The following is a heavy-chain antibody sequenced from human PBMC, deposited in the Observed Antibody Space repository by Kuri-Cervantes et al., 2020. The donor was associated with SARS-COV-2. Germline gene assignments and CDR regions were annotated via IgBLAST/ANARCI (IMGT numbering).Heavy chain of an antibody. D-gene: IGHD5-24*01. J-gene: IGHJ5*02. CDR2: IYYSGNT. Sequence: ESLKISCAVYGGSFSGYYWSWIRQPPGKGLEWIGSIYYSGNTFYNPSLKRRVTISVDTSKNQFSLKLNSVTAADTAVYYCARQMAMVTQQGWFDPWGQGTLVTVSS. V-gene: IGHV4-34*01. CDR3: ARQMAMVTQQGWFDP. CDR1: GGSFSGYY.